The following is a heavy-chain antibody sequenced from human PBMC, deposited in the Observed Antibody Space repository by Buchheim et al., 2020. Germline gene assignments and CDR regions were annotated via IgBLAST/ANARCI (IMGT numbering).Heavy chain of an antibody. CDR3: ARARYCGGDCYYGDVTPGGYY. Sequence: QVQLVESGGGLVKPGGSLRLSCAASGFTFSDYYMSWIRQAPGKGLECVSYISSSGSTIYYADSVKGRFTISRDNAKNSVYLQMNSLRAEDTAVYYCARARYCGGDCYYGDVTPGGYYWGQGTL. D-gene: IGHD2-21*02. CDR2: ISSSGSTI. CDR1: GFTFSDYY. J-gene: IGHJ4*02. V-gene: IGHV3-11*01.